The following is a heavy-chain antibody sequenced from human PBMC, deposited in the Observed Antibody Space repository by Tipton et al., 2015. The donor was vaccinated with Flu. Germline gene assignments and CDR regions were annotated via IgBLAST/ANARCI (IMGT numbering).Heavy chain of an antibody. J-gene: IGHJ5*02. CDR1: SGSIRSTNYF. CDR2: IYPSGTT. D-gene: IGHD3-10*01. Sequence: TLSLTCTVSSGSIRSTNYFCAWIRQPPGKRLELIGSIYPSGTTYYNPSLKSRLTISVDTSNHHFSLRLSSVTAADTAVYYCARHKVIIDITPGNWFDPWGQGTLVTVSS. CDR3: ARHKVIIDITPGNWFDP. V-gene: IGHV4-39*01.